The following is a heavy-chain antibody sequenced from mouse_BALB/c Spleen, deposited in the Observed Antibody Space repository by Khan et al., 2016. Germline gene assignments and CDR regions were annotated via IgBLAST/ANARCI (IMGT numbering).Heavy chain of an antibody. Sequence: VQLKQSGAELVKPGASVKLSCTASGFNIKDTYMHWVKQRPEQGLEWIGRIDPANGNTKYDPKFQGKATITADTTTNTAYLQLSSLTSEDTAVYYFALGGGPLDYWGQGTTLTVSS. V-gene: IGHV14-3*02. J-gene: IGHJ2*01. CDR2: IDPANGNT. D-gene: IGHD4-1*01. CDR1: GFNIKDTY. CDR3: ALGGGPLDY.